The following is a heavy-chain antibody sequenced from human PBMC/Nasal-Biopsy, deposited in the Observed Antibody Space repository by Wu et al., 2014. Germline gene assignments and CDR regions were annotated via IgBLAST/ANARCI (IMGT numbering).Heavy chain of an antibody. Sequence: LRLSCAASGFTFDDYAMHWVRQAPGKGLEWVSGISWNSGSIGYADSVKGRFTISRDNAKNSLYLQMNSLRRRDTAVYYCARAPGAVAGGHWYFDLWAVAPWSLS. V-gene: IGHV3-9*01. D-gene: IGHD6-19*01. J-gene: IGHJ2*01. CDR2: ISWNSGSI. CDR1: GFTFDDYA. CDR3: ARAPGAVAGGHWYFDL.